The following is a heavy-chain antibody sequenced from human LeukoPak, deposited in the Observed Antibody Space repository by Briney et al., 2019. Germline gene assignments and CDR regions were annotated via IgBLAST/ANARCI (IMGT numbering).Heavy chain of an antibody. V-gene: IGHV3-7*01. J-gene: IGHJ4*02. CDR2: IDQEGGEQ. Sequence: GGSLRLSCVVSGFNFSNYWMSWVRQAPGKGLEWVANIDQEGGEQNYVDSVKGLFSISRDNAKTSVYLQMNSLKVEDTAFYYCARSKAGGYWGQGTLVTVSS. CDR3: ARSKAGGY. CDR1: GFNFSNYW. D-gene: IGHD3-10*01.